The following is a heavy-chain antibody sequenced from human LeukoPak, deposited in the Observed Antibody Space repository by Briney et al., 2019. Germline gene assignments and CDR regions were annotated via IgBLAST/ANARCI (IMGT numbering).Heavy chain of an antibody. D-gene: IGHD3-10*01. CDR2: ISSSSSYI. CDR3: ARDRATYYGSGSYYNPDAFDI. J-gene: IGHJ3*02. Sequence: PGRSLRLSCAASGFTFSSYTMNWVRQAPGKGLEWVSSISSSSSYIYYADSVKGRFTISRDNAKNSLYLQMNSLRAEDTAVYYCARDRATYYGSGSYYNPDAFDIWGQGTMVTVSS. CDR1: GFTFSSYT. V-gene: IGHV3-21*01.